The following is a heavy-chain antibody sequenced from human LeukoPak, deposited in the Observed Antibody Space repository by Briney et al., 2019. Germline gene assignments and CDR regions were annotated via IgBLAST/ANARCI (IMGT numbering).Heavy chain of an antibody. CDR3: AKGFADCSSTSCLNWFDP. D-gene: IGHD2-2*01. Sequence: GGSLRLSCAASGFTFSSYAMGWVRQAPGKGLEWVSAISGSGGSTYYADSVKGRFTISRDNSKNTPYLQMNSLRAADTAVYYRAKGFADCSSTSCLNWFDPWGQGTLVTVSS. J-gene: IGHJ5*02. CDR1: GFTFSSYA. V-gene: IGHV3-23*01. CDR2: ISGSGGST.